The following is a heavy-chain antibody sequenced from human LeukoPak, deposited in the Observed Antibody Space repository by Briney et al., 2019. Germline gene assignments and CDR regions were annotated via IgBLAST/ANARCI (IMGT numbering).Heavy chain of an antibody. CDR3: ARDYGWFGELRHFQH. D-gene: IGHD3-10*01. J-gene: IGHJ1*01. CDR2: IWYDGSTK. V-gene: IGHV3-33*01. Sequence: GRSLRLSCVASGFTFSSYGMHWVRQAPGKGLEWVAVIWYDGSTKYYADSVKGRFTISRDNSKNTLYLQMNSLRAEDTAVYYCARDYGWFGELRHFQHWGQGTLGTVSS. CDR1: GFTFSSYG.